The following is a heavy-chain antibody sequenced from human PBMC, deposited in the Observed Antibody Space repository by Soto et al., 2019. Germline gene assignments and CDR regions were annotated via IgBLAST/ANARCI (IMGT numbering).Heavy chain of an antibody. CDR2: ISSSGSTI. CDR1: GFTFSSYE. Sequence: GGSLRLSCAASGFTFSSYEMNWVRQAPGKGLEWVSYISSSGSTIYYADSVKGRFTISRDNAKNSLYLQMNSLRAEDTAVYYCTSLTTVTTWYYYGMDVWGQGTTVTVSS. J-gene: IGHJ6*02. V-gene: IGHV3-48*03. CDR3: TSLTTVTTWYYYGMDV. D-gene: IGHD4-17*01.